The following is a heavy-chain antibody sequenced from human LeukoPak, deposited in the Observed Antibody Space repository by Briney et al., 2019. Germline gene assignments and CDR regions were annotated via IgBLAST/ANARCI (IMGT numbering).Heavy chain of an antibody. Sequence: GGSLKLSPSVSGFTFSESAIHWVRHAAGKGLEWVGRIRSKTKSAETAYAASVKGRFTISRDNAENSLYLQMNSLTPEDTAFYFCAKDMNSYGSGSSYNPWGPFDSWGQVTLVTVSS. J-gene: IGHJ4*02. V-gene: IGHV3-73*01. CDR2: IRSKTKSAET. D-gene: IGHD3-10*01. CDR1: GFTFSESA. CDR3: AKDMNSYGSGSSYNPWGPFDS.